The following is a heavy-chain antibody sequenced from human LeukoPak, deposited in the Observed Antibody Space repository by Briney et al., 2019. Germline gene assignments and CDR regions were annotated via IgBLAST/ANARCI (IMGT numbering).Heavy chain of an antibody. CDR1: GYTLTDLA. CDR2: FDPEDGET. D-gene: IGHD2-21*02. CDR3: ATLTAPYDSIDI. Sequence: ASVKVSCKVSGYTLTDLALHWVRQPPGKGLEWMGGFDPEDGETVFAQKFQGRITMTEDISSDTACMKLSSLRPEDTAVYYCATLTAPYDSIDIWGQGTMVTVSS. J-gene: IGHJ3*02. V-gene: IGHV1-24*01.